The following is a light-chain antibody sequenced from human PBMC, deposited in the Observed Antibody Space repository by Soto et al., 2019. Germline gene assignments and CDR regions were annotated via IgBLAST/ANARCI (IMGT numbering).Light chain of an antibody. CDR1: QSVHSN. J-gene: IGKJ4*01. CDR3: QQYTDWPWGT. V-gene: IGKV3-15*01. Sequence: EIVMTQSPATLSLSPGETATLSCRASQSVHSNLAWFQQHPGQAPRLLIYGASSRATGIPVRFSGSGSRTEFTLTISSLQPEDFAVYYCQQYTDWPWGTFGGGTKVGIK. CDR2: GAS.